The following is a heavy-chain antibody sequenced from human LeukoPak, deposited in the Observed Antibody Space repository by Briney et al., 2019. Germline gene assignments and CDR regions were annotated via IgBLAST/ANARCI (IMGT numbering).Heavy chain of an antibody. CDR2: IRYDGSNK. CDR3: ARDTQLLWFGELNDAFDI. D-gene: IGHD3-10*01. J-gene: IGHJ3*02. V-gene: IGHV3-30*02. Sequence: GGSLRLSCAASGFTFSSYGMHWVRRAPGKGLEWVAFIRYDGSNKYYADSVKGRFTISRDNSKNTLYPQMNSLRAEDTAVYYCARDTQLLWFGELNDAFDIWGQGTMVTVSS. CDR1: GFTFSSYG.